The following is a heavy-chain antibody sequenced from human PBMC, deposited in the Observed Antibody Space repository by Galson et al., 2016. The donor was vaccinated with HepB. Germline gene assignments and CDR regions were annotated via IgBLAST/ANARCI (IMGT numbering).Heavy chain of an antibody. Sequence: SVKVSCKASGYTFTSYAMHWVRQAPGQRLEWMGWINADNGNTKYSQKFQGRVTITRDTSASTAYMELSSLRSEDTAVYYCARVQSDIVVVVAARRTDAFNIWGQGTFVTVSS. V-gene: IGHV1-3*01. CDR3: ARVQSDIVVVVAARRTDAFNI. D-gene: IGHD2-15*01. CDR2: INADNGNT. J-gene: IGHJ3*02. CDR1: GYTFTSYA.